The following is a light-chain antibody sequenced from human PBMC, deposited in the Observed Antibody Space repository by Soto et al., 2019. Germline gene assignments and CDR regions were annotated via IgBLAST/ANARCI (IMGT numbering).Light chain of an antibody. CDR3: SSYTSSNTVVL. J-gene: IGLJ2*01. CDR2: DVI. V-gene: IGLV2-14*03. CDR1: HSDVGGYNY. Sequence: QSALTQPASVSGSPGQSITMSCTGTHSDVGGYNYVSWYQQHPGKAPKLIIFDVIIRPSGVSNRFSGSKSDNTASLTISGLQAEDEDDYYCSSYTSSNTVVLFGGGTKLTVL.